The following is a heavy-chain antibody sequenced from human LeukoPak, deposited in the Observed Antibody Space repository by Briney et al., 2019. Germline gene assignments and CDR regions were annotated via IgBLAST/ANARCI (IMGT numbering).Heavy chain of an antibody. Sequence: PPETLSLTCTVSGGSISSYYWSWIRQSPGKGLEWIGYIYYSGSTNYNPSLKSRVTISVDTSKNQFSLKLSSVTAADTAVYYCARLYSSGYSTFDYWGQGTLVTVSP. CDR2: IYYSGST. V-gene: IGHV4-59*01. J-gene: IGHJ4*02. D-gene: IGHD3-22*01. CDR1: GGSISSYY. CDR3: ARLYSSGYSTFDY.